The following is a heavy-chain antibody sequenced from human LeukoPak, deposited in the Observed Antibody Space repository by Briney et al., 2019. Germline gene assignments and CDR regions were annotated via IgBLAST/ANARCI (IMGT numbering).Heavy chain of an antibody. J-gene: IGHJ4*02. CDR2: IIPIFGTA. Sequence: GASVKVSCKASGGTFSSYAISWVRQAPGQGLEWMGGIIPIFGTANYAQKFQGRVTITADESTSTAYMELSSLRSEDTAVYYCARQGLGPLNYYGSGSYRLPLDYWGQGTLVTVSS. CDR1: GGTFSSYA. D-gene: IGHD3-10*01. V-gene: IGHV1-69*01. CDR3: ARQGLGPLNYYGSGSYRLPLDY.